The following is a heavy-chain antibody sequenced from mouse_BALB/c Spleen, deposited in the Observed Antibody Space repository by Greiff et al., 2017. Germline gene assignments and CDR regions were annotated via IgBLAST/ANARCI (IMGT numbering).Heavy chain of an antibody. CDR3: TALYYGSTLDY. J-gene: IGHJ2*01. V-gene: IGHV14-4*02. D-gene: IGHD1-1*01. Sequence: VQLKESGAELVRSGASVKLSCTASGFNIKDYYMHWVKQRPEQGLEWIGWIDPENGDTEYAPKFQGKATMTADTSSNTAYLQISSLTSEDTAVYYGTALYYGSTLDYWGQGTTLTVSS. CDR2: IDPENGDT. CDR1: GFNIKDYY.